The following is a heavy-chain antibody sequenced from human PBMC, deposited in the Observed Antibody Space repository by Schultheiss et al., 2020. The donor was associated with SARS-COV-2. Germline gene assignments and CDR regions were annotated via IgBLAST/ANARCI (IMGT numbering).Heavy chain of an antibody. V-gene: IGHV4-38-2*02. Sequence: SETLSLTCTVSGDSISSGYYWGWIRQPPGKGLEWIGEINQSGGTNYNPSLKSRVTISVDTSKNQFSLKLSSVTAADTAVYYCARENYGPLLNYGMDVWGQGTTVTVSS. D-gene: IGHD4-17*01. CDR1: GDSISSGYY. J-gene: IGHJ6*02. CDR3: ARENYGPLLNYGMDV. CDR2: INQSGGT.